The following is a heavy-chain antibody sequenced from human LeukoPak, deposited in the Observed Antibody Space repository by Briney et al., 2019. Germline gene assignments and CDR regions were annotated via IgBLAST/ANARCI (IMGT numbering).Heavy chain of an antibody. V-gene: IGHV3-48*01. Sequence: GGSLRLSCAASAFTFSDYSMNWVRQAPGKGLEWISYISSRSSTIYYADSVKGRFTISRDNAKNSMYLQMNSLRAEDTAVYYCARDRIKSGSYYFDYWGQGTLVTVSS. J-gene: IGHJ4*02. CDR3: ARDRIKSGSYYFDY. CDR1: AFTFSDYS. D-gene: IGHD1-26*01. CDR2: ISSRSSTI.